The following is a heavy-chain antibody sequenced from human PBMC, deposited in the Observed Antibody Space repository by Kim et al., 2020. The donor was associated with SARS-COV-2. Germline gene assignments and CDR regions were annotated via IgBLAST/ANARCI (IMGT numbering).Heavy chain of an antibody. Sequence: GGSLRLSCAASGFNFSNNGMHWVRQAPGKGLEWVAVISYDGSNKYYADSVKGRFTISRDNSKNTLYLQMNSLRAEDTAVYYCAKIPYGSSGKHAFDFWGQGTMVTVSS. CDR2: ISYDGSNK. V-gene: IGHV3-30*18. J-gene: IGHJ3*01. CDR3: AKIPYGSSGKHAFDF. CDR1: GFNFSNNG. D-gene: IGHD3-22*01.